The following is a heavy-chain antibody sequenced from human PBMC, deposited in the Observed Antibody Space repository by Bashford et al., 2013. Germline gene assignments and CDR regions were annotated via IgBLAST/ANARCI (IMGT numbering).Heavy chain of an antibody. Sequence: VRQAPGKGLEWVGRIKSKTDGGTTDYAAPVKGRFTISRDDSKNTLYLQMNSLKTEDTAVYYCTTGGPIRITWVRGVISAPFDYWGQGTLVTVSS. V-gene: IGHV3-15*01. D-gene: IGHD3-10*01. CDR2: IKSKTDGGTT. CDR3: TTGGPIRITWVRGVISAPFDY. J-gene: IGHJ4*02.